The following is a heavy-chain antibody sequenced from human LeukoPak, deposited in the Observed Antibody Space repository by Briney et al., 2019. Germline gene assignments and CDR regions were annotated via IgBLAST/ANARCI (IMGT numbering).Heavy chain of an antibody. CDR1: GFTFDDYT. D-gene: IGHD3-3*01. CDR3: AKAYYDFWSGYSLFGYMDV. V-gene: IGHV3-43*01. J-gene: IGHJ6*03. Sequence: GGSLRLSCAASGFTFDDYTMHWVRQGPGKGLEWVSLITRDGGTTCYADSVKGRFTISRDNSKNSLYLQMNSLRTEDSALYYCAKAYYDFWSGYSLFGYMDVWGKGTTVTVSS. CDR2: ITRDGGTT.